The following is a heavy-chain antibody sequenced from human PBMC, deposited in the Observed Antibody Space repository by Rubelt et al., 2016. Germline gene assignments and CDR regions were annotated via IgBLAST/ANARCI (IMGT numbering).Heavy chain of an antibody. CDR1: GFSFNIYE. D-gene: IGHD2-2*01. CDR2: ITASGGAR. Sequence: EVQLVESGGGLVQPGGSLRLSCAASGFSFNIYEMNWVRQAPGKGLEWVSYITASGGARYYAAAVTGRFTISRDNSKNTLYLQMNSLRAEGAAVYYCARGGGVVVVPAATYFDYWGQGTLVTVSS. CDR3: ARGGGVVVVPAATYFDY. V-gene: IGHV3-48*03. J-gene: IGHJ4*02.